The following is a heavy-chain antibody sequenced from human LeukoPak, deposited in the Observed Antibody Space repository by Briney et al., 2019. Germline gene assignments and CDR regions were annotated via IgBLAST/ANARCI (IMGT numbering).Heavy chain of an antibody. V-gene: IGHV4-39*01. Sequence: SETLSLTCTVSGGSISSSNYYWGWIRQPPGKGPEWIGSFYYSGSTYYNPSLKSRVTISVDTSKNQFSLKLSSVTAADTAVYYCASRRLAAAGMGYFDCWGQGTLVTVSS. D-gene: IGHD6-13*01. J-gene: IGHJ4*02. CDR3: ASRRLAAAGMGYFDC. CDR2: FYYSGST. CDR1: GGSISSSNYY.